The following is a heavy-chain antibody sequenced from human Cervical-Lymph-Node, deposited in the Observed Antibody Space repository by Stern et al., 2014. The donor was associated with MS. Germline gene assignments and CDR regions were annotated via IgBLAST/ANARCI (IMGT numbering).Heavy chain of an antibody. CDR2: IYPGDSDT. J-gene: IGHJ2*01. CDR1: GYSFSNFW. V-gene: IGHV5-51*03. Sequence: EVQLVESGAEVKKPGESLKISCKGSGYSFSNFWIGWGRQMPGKGLEWMGIIYPGDSDTKYSAAFQGQVTISADKSISSAYLQWSSLKASDTAIYYCAKTLSGGSRYFDLWGRGTLVTVSS. CDR3: AKTLSGGSRYFDL. D-gene: IGHD3-16*01.